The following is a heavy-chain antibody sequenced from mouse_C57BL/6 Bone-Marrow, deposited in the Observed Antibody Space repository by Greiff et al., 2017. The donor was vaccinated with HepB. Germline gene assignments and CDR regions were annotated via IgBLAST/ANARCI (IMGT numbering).Heavy chain of an antibody. CDR2: INPNYGTT. CDR1: GYSFTDYN. CDR3: ARGDGYFSYWYFDV. Sequence: VQLKQSGPELVKPGASVKISCKASGYSFTDYNMNWVKQSNGKSLEWIGVINPNYGTTSYNQKFKGKATLTVDQSSSTAYMQLNSLTSEDSAVYYCARGDGYFSYWYFDVWGTGTTVTVSS. D-gene: IGHD2-3*01. J-gene: IGHJ1*03. V-gene: IGHV1-39*01.